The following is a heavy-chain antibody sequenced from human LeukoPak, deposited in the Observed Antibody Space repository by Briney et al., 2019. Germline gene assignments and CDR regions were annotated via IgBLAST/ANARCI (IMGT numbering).Heavy chain of an antibody. CDR2: IYSGGGT. CDR1: GFTVSNTY. V-gene: IGHV3-53*01. D-gene: IGHD3-22*01. J-gene: IGHJ4*02. CDR3: ARDNYDSSGFT. Sequence: RGSLRLSCAASGFTVSNTYMSWVRQAPGKGLEWVSIIYSGGGTRYADSMKGRFTISRDNSRNTLYLQMNSLRAEDTALYYCARDNYDSSGFTWGQGTLVTVSS.